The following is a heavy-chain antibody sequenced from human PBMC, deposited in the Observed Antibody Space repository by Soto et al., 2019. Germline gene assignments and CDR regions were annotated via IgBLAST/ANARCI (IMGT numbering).Heavy chain of an antibody. Sequence: GESLKISCKGSGYSFTSYWISWVRQMPGKGLEWMGRIDPSDSYTNYSPSFQGHVTISADKSISTAYLQWSSLKASYTAMYYCARLGPDKWLVQEGWRFVPWGQGTLGTVAA. CDR1: GYSFTSYW. V-gene: IGHV5-10-1*01. J-gene: IGHJ5*02. D-gene: IGHD6-19*01. CDR3: ARLGPDKWLVQEGWRFVP. CDR2: IDPSDSYT.